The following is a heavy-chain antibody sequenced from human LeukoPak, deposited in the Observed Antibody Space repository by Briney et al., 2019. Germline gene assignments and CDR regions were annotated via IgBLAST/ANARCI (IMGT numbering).Heavy chain of an antibody. CDR2: IYPGESDN. CDR3: ARQYSGYDYYMDV. V-gene: IGHV5-51*01. J-gene: IGHJ6*03. Sequence: GXSLKISCKGSGSRFTNYWIGGVRQMHGKGLEWMGIIYPGESDNRNRTSFQGQVTISADKSISTAYLQWSSLKASDSAMYYCARQYSGYDYYMDVWGEGTTVTVSS. D-gene: IGHD5-12*01. CDR1: GSRFTNYW.